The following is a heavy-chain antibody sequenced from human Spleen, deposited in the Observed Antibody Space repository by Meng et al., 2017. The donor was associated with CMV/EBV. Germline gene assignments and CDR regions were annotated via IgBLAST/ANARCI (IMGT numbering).Heavy chain of an antibody. CDR2: ISYDGSNK. CDR3: AREYRGNLDY. Sequence: VRLVESGGGVVKPWGSLRLSCAASGFTFSSYAMHWVRQAPGKGLEWVAVISYDGSNKYYADSVKGRFTISRDNSKNTLYLQMNSLRAEDTAVYYCAREYRGNLDYWGQGTLVTVSS. CDR1: GFTFSSYA. V-gene: IGHV3-30-3*01. J-gene: IGHJ4*02. D-gene: IGHD4-23*01.